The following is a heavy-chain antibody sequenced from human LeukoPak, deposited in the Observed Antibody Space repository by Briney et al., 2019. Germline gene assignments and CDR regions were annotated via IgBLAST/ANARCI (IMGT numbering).Heavy chain of an antibody. CDR2: ITSGGAP. V-gene: IGHV3-23*01. Sequence: GGPLGLSCAASGFTFSNYAVMWFRQPPGQGLEWVSAITSGGAPRYADSVKGRFTISRDNSKNTLYLQMNSLRVEDTAQYFCARDPNGDYIGAFEFWGQGTGVTVSS. CDR3: ARDPNGDYIGAFEF. CDR1: GFTFSNYA. D-gene: IGHD4-17*01. J-gene: IGHJ3*01.